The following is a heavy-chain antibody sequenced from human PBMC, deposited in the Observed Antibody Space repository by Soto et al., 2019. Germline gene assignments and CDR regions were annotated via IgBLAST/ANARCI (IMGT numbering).Heavy chain of an antibody. Sequence: EVQLVESGGGLVQPGGSLRLSCAASGFTFSTYWMNWVRQAPGKGLEWVATIQQDGSEKSYVDSVKGRFTISRDNAKKSLYLQMNSLRVEDTAVYYWASSYGLAVWGQGTTVTVSS. J-gene: IGHJ6*02. CDR3: ASSYGLAV. V-gene: IGHV3-7*01. CDR2: IQQDGSEK. CDR1: GFTFSTYW.